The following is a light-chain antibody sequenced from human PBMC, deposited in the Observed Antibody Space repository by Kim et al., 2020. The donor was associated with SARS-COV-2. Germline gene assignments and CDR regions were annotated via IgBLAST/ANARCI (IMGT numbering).Light chain of an antibody. V-gene: IGKV1-33*01. J-gene: IGKJ5*01. CDR3: QQYHSLPVT. CDR2: GAS. Sequence: ASVGDRVTITCQASQDIVRYLSWFQQKPGKAPNLLIYGASNLQRGVPSRFTGYGSGTDFTFTISSLQPEDIATYFCQQYHSLPVTFGQGTRLEIK. CDR1: QDIVRY.